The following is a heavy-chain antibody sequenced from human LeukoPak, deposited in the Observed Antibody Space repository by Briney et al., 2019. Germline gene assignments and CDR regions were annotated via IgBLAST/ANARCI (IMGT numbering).Heavy chain of an antibody. CDR1: GYTFTSYG. V-gene: IGHV1-18*01. D-gene: IGHD4-11*01. CDR3: ARVATVTSGQSSAASY. CDR2: ISVYNGNT. Sequence: ASVKVSCKASGYTFTSYGISWVRQAPGQGLEWMGWISVYNGNTNYAEKVQGRVTMTTDTSTSTAYMELRSLRSDDTAVYYCARVATVTSGQSSAASYWGQGTLVTVSS. J-gene: IGHJ4*02.